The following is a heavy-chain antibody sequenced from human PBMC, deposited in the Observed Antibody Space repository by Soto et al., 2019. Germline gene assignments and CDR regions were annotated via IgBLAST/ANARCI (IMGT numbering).Heavy chain of an antibody. Sequence: QVQLVQSGAEVKKPGSSVKVSCKASGGTFSSYAISWVRQAPGQGIEWMGGIIPIFGTANYAQKFQGRVTITADESTSTAYMELSSLRSEDTAVYYFGTGYSYGYECYYWGQGTLVTVSS. CDR1: GGTFSSYA. CDR2: IIPIFGTA. CDR3: GTGYSYGYECYY. D-gene: IGHD5-18*01. J-gene: IGHJ4*02. V-gene: IGHV1-69*01.